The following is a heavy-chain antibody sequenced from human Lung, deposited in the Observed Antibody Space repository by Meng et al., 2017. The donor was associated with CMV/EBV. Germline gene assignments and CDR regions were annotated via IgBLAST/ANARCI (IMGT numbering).Heavy chain of an antibody. V-gene: IGHV1-18*01. CDR2: ISAYDGDT. CDR1: GYTFTSYG. Sequence: QVLLVQSGAGVKKPGASVKVSCKASGYTFTSYGISWVRQAPGQGLEWMGWISAYDGDTKYAQNLQGRLTMTTDTSTSTAYMVLRSLRSDDTAVYYCARGPRRFWSGYRLYYFDNWGQGTLVTVSS. J-gene: IGHJ4*02. CDR3: ARGPRRFWSGYRLYYFDN. D-gene: IGHD3-3*01.